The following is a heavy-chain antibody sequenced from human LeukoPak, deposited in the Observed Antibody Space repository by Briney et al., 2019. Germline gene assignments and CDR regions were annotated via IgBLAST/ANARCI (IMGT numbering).Heavy chain of an antibody. Sequence: SETLSLTCTVSGGSISSYYWSWIRQPPGKGLEWIGYIYYSGSTNYNPSLKSRVTISVDTSKNQFSLKLSSVTAADTAVYYCAGFTTVTSASSYYYGMDVWGQGTTVTVSS. V-gene: IGHV4-59*08. J-gene: IGHJ6*02. CDR1: GGSISSYY. CDR2: IYYSGST. D-gene: IGHD4-17*01. CDR3: AGFTTVTSASSYYYGMDV.